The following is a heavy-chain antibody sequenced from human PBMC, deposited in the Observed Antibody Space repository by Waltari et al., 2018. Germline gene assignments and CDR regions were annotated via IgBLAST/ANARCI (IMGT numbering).Heavy chain of an antibody. J-gene: IGHJ3*02. V-gene: IGHV1-69*05. Sequence: QVQLVQSGAEVKTPGSSVTVSCKASGGTFSSYAISAARQAPGQGLGWMGGIIPICGTANYAQKFQGRVTITTDESTSTAYMELSSLRSEDTAVYYCARARGRITIFGVPTQNYGDAFDIWGQGTMVTVSS. CDR2: IIPICGTA. D-gene: IGHD3-3*01. CDR3: ARARGRITIFGVPTQNYGDAFDI. CDR1: GGTFSSYA.